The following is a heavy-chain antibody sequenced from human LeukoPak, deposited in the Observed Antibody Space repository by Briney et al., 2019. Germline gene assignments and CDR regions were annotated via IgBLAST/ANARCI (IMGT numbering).Heavy chain of an antibody. J-gene: IGHJ5*02. D-gene: IGHD6-13*01. V-gene: IGHV1-8*01. CDR1: GYTFTNYD. CDR3: ARGYSSSWSNWFDP. Sequence: ASVNVSCKSSGYTFTNYDVNWVRQGTGQGLEWVGWMNPNSGDTGYAQKFQGRVTMTRDTSISTAYMELSSLTSEDTAVYYCARGYSSSWSNWFDPWGQGTLVTVSS. CDR2: MNPNSGDT.